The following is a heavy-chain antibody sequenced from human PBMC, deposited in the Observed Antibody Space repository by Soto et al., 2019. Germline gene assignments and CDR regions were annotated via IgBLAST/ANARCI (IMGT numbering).Heavy chain of an antibody. Sequence: QVQLVESEGGVVQPGRSLRLSCTASGFTFSNYGMHWVRKAPGKGLEWVTVISYDGNVAYYADSVKGRFTSSRDNSKNTLYLQMNSLRTEDTAVYYCAQEGPITNWYFDYWGQGTLVTVSS. CDR1: GFTFSNYG. CDR3: AQEGPITNWYFDY. D-gene: IGHD1-1*01. CDR2: ISYDGNVA. J-gene: IGHJ4*02. V-gene: IGHV3-30*18.